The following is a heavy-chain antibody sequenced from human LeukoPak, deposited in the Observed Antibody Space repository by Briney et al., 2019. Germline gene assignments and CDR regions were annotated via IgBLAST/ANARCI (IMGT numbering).Heavy chain of an antibody. D-gene: IGHD1-26*01. CDR3: TKDRWELPKRNYMDV. CDR1: GFTFSSYA. J-gene: IGHJ6*03. Sequence: GGSLRLSCVASGFTFSSYAMSWVRQAPGKGLEWVSGISGSGVSDAGTYYADSVKGRFTISRDYSKNTLYLQMNSLRAEDTAVYYCTKDRWELPKRNYMDVWGKGTTVTVSS. CDR2: ISGSGVSDAGT. V-gene: IGHV3-23*01.